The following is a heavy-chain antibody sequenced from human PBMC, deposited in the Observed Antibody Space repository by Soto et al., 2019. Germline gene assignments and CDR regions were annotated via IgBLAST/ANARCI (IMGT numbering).Heavy chain of an antibody. Sequence: QVQLQESGPGLVKPSETLSLTCTVSGGSVSSHHWTWNRQPPGTGLEWIGDYSDSTSYSPSLKSRVTTSADTSKNHFSLTLSTVTATDTAVYYCAAYRRGEGGRGYWGQGTLVTVSS. CDR1: GGSVSSHH. J-gene: IGHJ4*02. CDR2: DYSDST. D-gene: IGHD3-16*01. V-gene: IGHV4-59*08. CDR3: AAYRRGEGGRGY.